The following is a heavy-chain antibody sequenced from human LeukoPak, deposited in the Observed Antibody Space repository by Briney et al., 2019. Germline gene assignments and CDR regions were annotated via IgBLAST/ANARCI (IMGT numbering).Heavy chain of an antibody. V-gene: IGHV1-18*01. Sequence: ASVKVSCKASGYTFSSYGIRWVRQAPGQGLEWIGWISSYNGYTKYTQKFQGRVTMTTDTFTSTAYMELRSLRSDDTAVYYCARDYYHDSSGHYYDAFDIWGQGTMVTVSS. CDR3: ARDYYHDSSGHYYDAFDI. CDR2: ISSYNGYT. CDR1: GYTFSSYG. D-gene: IGHD3-22*01. J-gene: IGHJ3*02.